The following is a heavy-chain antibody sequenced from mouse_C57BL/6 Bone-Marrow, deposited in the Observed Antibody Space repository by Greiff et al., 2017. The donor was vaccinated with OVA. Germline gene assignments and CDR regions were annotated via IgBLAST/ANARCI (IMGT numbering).Heavy chain of an antibody. Sequence: QVQLQQSGPELVKPGASVKLSCKASGYTFTSYDINWVKQRPEQGLEWIGWIYPRDGSTTYNEKFKGKATLTVDTSSSTAYMELHSLTSEDSAVYFCARYSNYRVYYYAMDYWGQGTSVTVSS. D-gene: IGHD2-5*01. CDR3: ARYSNYRVYYYAMDY. J-gene: IGHJ4*01. CDR1: GYTFTSYD. CDR2: IYPRDGST. V-gene: IGHV1-85*01.